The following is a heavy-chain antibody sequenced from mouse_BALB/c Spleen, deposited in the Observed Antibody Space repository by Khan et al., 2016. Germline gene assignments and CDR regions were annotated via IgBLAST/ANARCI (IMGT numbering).Heavy chain of an antibody. D-gene: IGHD1-1*02. CDR2: IDPANGNT. V-gene: IGHV14-3*02. Sequence: EVQLQESGAELVKPGASVKLSCTASGFNIKDTYMHWVKQRPEQGLEWIGRIDPANGNTKYDPKFQGKATITADTSSNTAYLHLSSLTSEDTAVYYCANWYWFAYWGQGTLVTVSA. CDR1: GFNIKDTY. CDR3: ANWYWFAY. J-gene: IGHJ3*01.